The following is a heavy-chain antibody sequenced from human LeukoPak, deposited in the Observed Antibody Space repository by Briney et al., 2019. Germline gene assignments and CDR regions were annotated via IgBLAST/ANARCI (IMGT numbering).Heavy chain of an antibody. J-gene: IGHJ4*02. V-gene: IGHV4-39*07. D-gene: IGHD4-17*01. Sequence: PSETLSLTCTVSGGSISSHYWSWIRQPPGKGLEWIGSIYYSGSTYYNPSLKSRVTISVDTSKNQFSLKLSSVTAADTAVYYCARLKAVTSYFDYWGQGTLVTVSS. CDR1: GGSISSHY. CDR3: ARLKAVTSYFDY. CDR2: IYYSGST.